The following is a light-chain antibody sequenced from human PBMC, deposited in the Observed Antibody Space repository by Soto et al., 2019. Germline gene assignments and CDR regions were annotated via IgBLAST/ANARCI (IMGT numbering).Light chain of an antibody. CDR2: DTS. Sequence: DIQMTQSPSTLSASVGDRVTITCRASQSSSTWLAWYQQKPGKAPKLLIYDTSSLEGGVPSRFSGSGSGTDFTLTISSLQPDDFATYYCQQYNNYLYTFGPGTKLEIK. CDR3: QQYNNYLYT. V-gene: IGKV1-5*01. CDR1: QSSSTW. J-gene: IGKJ2*01.